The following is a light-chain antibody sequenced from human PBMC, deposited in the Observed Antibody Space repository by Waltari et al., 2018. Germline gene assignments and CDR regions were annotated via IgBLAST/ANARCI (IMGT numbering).Light chain of an antibody. CDR3: QQYDDVPYYT. CDR1: HDISQY. CDR2: EAA. V-gene: IGKV1-33*01. J-gene: IGKJ2*01. Sequence: DIQMTQSPSSLSASVGDSVTITCRASHDISQYLNWYHQRPGRAPKLLIYEAAQLEMGVSSRCSGSGYGTIFTLTIRSVQAADVGTYFCQQYDDVPYYTFGQGT.